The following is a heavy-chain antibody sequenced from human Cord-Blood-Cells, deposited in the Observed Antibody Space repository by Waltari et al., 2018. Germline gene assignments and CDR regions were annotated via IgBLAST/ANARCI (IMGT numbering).Heavy chain of an antibody. CDR1: GGTFSSSA. CDR3: ARSPVDTAMVTNFDY. J-gene: IGHJ4*02. D-gene: IGHD5-18*01. V-gene: IGHV1-69*01. CDR2: IIPILGTA. Sequence: QVQLVQSGAEVKTPGSSVKVSCKASGGTFSSSAIGWVRQAPGQGLEWMGGIIPILGTANYAQKFQGRVTITADESTSTAYMELSSLRSEDTAVYYCARSPVDTAMVTNFDYWGQGTLVTVSS.